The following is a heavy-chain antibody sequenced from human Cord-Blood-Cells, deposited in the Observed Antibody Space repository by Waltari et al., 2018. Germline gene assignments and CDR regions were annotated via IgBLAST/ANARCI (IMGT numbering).Heavy chain of an antibody. CDR1: GFTFSSYW. Sequence: EVQLVESGGGLVQPGGSLRLSCAASGFTFSSYWMSWVRQAPGKCLECEANIRQDGSEKHYLDAVYGLLTIARDNAKTSLYLQMNSLRAEDTAVYYCARGPLRELFDYWGQGTLVTVSS. V-gene: IGHV3-7*01. J-gene: IGHJ4*02. D-gene: IGHD1-26*01. CDR2: IRQDGSEK. CDR3: ARGPLRELFDY.